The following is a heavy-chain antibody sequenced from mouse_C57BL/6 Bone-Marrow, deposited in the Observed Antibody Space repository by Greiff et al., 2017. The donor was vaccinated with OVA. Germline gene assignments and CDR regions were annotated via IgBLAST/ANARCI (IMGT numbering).Heavy chain of an antibody. CDR1: GYTFTSFW. D-gene: IGHD2-4*01. V-gene: IGHV1-52*01. Sequence: QFQLQQPGAELVRPGSSVKLSCKASGYTFTSFWLHWVKQRPIQGFEWIGNIDPSDSESHYNQKFKDKATLTVDKSSSTAYMQLSSLTSEHSAVYYCARPVYDYDGAAWFAYWGQGTLVTVSA. CDR2: IDPSDSES. CDR3: ARPVYDYDGAAWFAY. J-gene: IGHJ3*01.